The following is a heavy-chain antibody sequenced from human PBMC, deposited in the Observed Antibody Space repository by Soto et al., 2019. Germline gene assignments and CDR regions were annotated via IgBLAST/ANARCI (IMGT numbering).Heavy chain of an antibody. CDR3: ARSTVTCSSTSCYPTKYYMDV. CDR1: GFTFSSYD. Sequence: GGSLRLSCAASGFTFSSYDMHWVRQATGKGLEWVSAIGTAGDTYYPGSVKGRFTISRENAKNSLYLQMNSLRAGDTAVYYCARSTVTCSSTSCYPTKYYMDVWGKGTTVTVSS. CDR2: IGTAGDT. V-gene: IGHV3-13*01. D-gene: IGHD2-2*01. J-gene: IGHJ6*03.